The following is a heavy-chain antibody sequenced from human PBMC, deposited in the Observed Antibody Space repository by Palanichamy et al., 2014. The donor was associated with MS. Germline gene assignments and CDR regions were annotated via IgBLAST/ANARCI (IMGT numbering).Heavy chain of an antibody. CDR3: ARGGGIVGPRGSFDY. Sequence: QVQLVQSGAEVKKPGASVRVSCKTSGYTFTAYYIHWVRQAPGQGLEWMGWINPNSGVTNYAQKFQGRVTLTRDTSITTAYMELSRLKSDDSAIYYCARGGGIVGPRGSFDYWGQGTLVTVSS. CDR2: INPNSGVT. CDR1: GYTFTAYY. D-gene: IGHD1-26*01. V-gene: IGHV1-2*02. J-gene: IGHJ4*02.